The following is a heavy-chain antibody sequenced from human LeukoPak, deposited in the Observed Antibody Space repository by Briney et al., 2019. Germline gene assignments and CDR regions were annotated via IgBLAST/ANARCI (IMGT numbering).Heavy chain of an antibody. CDR3: AREIRETVFTRHHYYGIDV. CDR2: IGTVDDT. D-gene: IGHD1-1*01. Sequence: GGSLRLSCAASGFTFSTYDMHWVRQVTGKGLEWFSAIGTVDDTYYLGSVKGRFTISRENAKNVLYLQMSSLRVEDTAVYYCAREIRETVFTRHHYYGIDVWGQGTTVTVSS. CDR1: GFTFSTYD. V-gene: IGHV3-13*01. J-gene: IGHJ6*02.